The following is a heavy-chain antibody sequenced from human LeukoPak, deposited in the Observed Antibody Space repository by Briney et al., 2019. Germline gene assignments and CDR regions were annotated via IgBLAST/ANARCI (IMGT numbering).Heavy chain of an antibody. CDR3: ARVGQGEWFFDL. Sequence: GGSLRLSCAASGFTLNTYWMHWVRQAPGKGLVWVSRIKGDGSTNYADSVKGRFTISRDNAKNTLYLQMNSLRAEDTAVYYCARVGQGEWFFDLWGRGTLVTVSS. V-gene: IGHV3-74*01. CDR1: GFTLNTYW. J-gene: IGHJ2*01. D-gene: IGHD1-26*01. CDR2: IKGDGST.